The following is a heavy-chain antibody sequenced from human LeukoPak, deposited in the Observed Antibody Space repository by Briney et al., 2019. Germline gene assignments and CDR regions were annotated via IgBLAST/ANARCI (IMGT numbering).Heavy chain of an antibody. J-gene: IGHJ6*02. V-gene: IGHV4-39*01. D-gene: IGHD2-15*01. CDR1: GGSISSSSYY. Sequence: PSETLSLTCTVSGGSISSSSYYWGWVRQPPGKGLEWIGSIYYSGSTYYNPSLKSRVTISVDTSKNQFSLKLSSVTAADTAVYYCARHQYCSGGSCYANYYYGMDVWGQGTTVTVSS. CDR2: IYYSGST. CDR3: ARHQYCSGGSCYANYYYGMDV.